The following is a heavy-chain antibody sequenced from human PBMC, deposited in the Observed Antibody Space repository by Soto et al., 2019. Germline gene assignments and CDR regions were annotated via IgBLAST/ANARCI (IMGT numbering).Heavy chain of an antibody. CDR1: GFTFRTYA. D-gene: IGHD5-12*01. CDR3: ARESGYSGYDQAPFDY. CDR2: LSNTGRRT. V-gene: IGHV3-23*01. Sequence: GGSLRLSCAASGFTFRTYAMSWVRQAPGKGLEWVSGLSNTGRRTYYADSVKGRFNISRDNSENTVFLQMNSLRSEDTAVYYCARESGYSGYDQAPFDYWGQGTLVTVSS. J-gene: IGHJ4*02.